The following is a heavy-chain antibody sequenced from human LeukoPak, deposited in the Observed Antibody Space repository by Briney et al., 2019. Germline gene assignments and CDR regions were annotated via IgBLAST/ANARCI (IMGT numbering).Heavy chain of an antibody. V-gene: IGHV3-7*01. D-gene: IGHD2-2*01. J-gene: IGHJ5*02. CDR2: IKQDGSEK. CDR3: ARDDCSSISCYHNWFDP. Sequence: GGSLGLSCAASGFTFSSYWMSWVRQAPGKGLEWVANIKQDGSEKYYVDSVKGRFTISRDNAKNSLYLQMNSLRAEDTAVYYCARDDCSSISCYHNWFDPWGQGTLVTVSS. CDR1: GFTFSSYW.